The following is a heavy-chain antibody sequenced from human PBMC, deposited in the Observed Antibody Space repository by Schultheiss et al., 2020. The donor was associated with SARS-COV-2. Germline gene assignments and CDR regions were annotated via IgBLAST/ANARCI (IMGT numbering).Heavy chain of an antibody. CDR1: GFTFSSYD. CDR2: IWYDGSNK. Sequence: GGSLRLSCAASGFTFSSYDMHWVRQAPGKGLEWVAVIWYDGSNKYYADSVKGRFTISRDNSKNTLYLRMNSLRVEDTAVYYCARDGHSNRGVYGPFDYWGQGTLVTVSS. CDR3: ARDGHSNRGVYGPFDY. J-gene: IGHJ4*02. D-gene: IGHD3-10*01. V-gene: IGHV3-33*08.